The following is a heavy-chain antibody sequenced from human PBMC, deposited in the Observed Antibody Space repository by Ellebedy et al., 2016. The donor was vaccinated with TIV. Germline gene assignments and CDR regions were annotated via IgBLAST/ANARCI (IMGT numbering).Heavy chain of an antibody. CDR2: VLSDGRKT. J-gene: IGHJ6*02. Sequence: GGSLRLSXAASGFTFRSYTMHWVRQAPGKGLEWVASVLSDGRKTYYAESVQGRFIISRDSSNNKVHLQMNSLRAEDTAVYYCARAAYYDILTGYYAAYGMDVWGQGTTVTVSS. D-gene: IGHD3-9*01. CDR3: ARAAYYDILTGYYAAYGMDV. V-gene: IGHV3-30*04. CDR1: GFTFRSYT.